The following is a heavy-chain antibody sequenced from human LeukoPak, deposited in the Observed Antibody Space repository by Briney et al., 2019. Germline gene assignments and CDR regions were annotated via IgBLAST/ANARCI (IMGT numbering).Heavy chain of an antibody. V-gene: IGHV3-48*03. CDR1: GFTFSSYE. J-gene: IGHJ4*02. Sequence: GGSLRLSCAASGFTFSSYEMNWVRQAPGKGLEWVSYISSSGSTIYYADSVKGRFTISRDNSKNTLYLQMNSLRAEDTAVYYCAKDGGWLQPNGAKSFDYWGQGTLVTVSS. CDR3: AKDGGWLQPNGAKSFDY. D-gene: IGHD5-24*01. CDR2: ISSSGSTI.